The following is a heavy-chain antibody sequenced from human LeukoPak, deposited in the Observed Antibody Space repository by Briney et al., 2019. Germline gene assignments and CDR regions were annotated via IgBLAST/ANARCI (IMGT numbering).Heavy chain of an antibody. Sequence: GGSLRLSCAASGFTFNHYAMSWVRQAPGKGLEWVSVIYSGGSTYYADSVKGRFTISRDNSKNTLYLQMNSLRAEDTAVYYCASTFYGDSPPYWGQGTMVTVSS. D-gene: IGHD4-17*01. J-gene: IGHJ4*02. CDR1: GFTFNHYA. CDR3: ASTFYGDSPPY. CDR2: IYSGGST. V-gene: IGHV3-66*01.